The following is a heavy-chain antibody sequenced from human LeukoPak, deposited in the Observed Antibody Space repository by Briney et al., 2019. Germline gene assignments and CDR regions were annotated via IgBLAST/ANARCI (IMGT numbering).Heavy chain of an antibody. CDR2: INPNSGGT. CDR1: GYTFTGYY. Sequence: GASVKVSCKASGYTFTGYYMHWVRQAPGQGLEWMGWINPNSGGTNYAQKFQGRVTMTRDTSISTAYMELSSLRSEDTAVYYCARSRRIVVPYYVDVWGKGTTVTVSS. D-gene: IGHD2-15*01. J-gene: IGHJ6*03. CDR3: ARSRRIVVPYYVDV. V-gene: IGHV1-2*02.